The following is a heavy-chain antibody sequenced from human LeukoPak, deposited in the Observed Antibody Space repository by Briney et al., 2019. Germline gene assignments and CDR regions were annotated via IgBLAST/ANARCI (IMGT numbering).Heavy chain of an antibody. CDR1: GFSFINYA. V-gene: IGHV3-23*01. D-gene: IGHD6-6*01. CDR3: ARAAEAALVDY. CDR2: TSGNGVRT. Sequence: GGSLRLSCAASGFSFINYAMSWVRQAPGRGLEWVSGTSGNGVRTFYADSVKGRFTISRDNAKNSLYLQMNSLRAEDTAVYYCARAAEAALVDYWGQGTLVTVSS. J-gene: IGHJ4*02.